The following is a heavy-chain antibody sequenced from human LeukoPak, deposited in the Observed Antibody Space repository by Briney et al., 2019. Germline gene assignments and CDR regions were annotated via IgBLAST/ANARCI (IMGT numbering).Heavy chain of an antibody. CDR3: ARTYYDFWSGYYHY. CDR2: INPNSGGT. Sequence: GASVKVSCKASGYAFTGYYMHWVRQAPGQGLEWMGRINPNSGGTNYAQKFQGRVTMTRDTSISTAYMELSRLRSDDTAVYYCARTYYDFWSGYYHYWGQGTLVTVSS. J-gene: IGHJ4*02. D-gene: IGHD3-3*01. V-gene: IGHV1-2*06. CDR1: GYAFTGYY.